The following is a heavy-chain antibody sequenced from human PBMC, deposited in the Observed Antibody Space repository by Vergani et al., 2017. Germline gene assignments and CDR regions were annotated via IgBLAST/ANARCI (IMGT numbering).Heavy chain of an antibody. CDR3: ASSSGAGYYYYGMDV. Sequence: QVQLQESGPGLVKPSQTLSLTCTVSGGSISSGDYYWSWIRQPPGKGLECIGYIYYSGSTYYNPSLKSRVTISVDTSKNQFSLKLSSVTAADTAVYYCASSSGAGYYYYGMDVWGQGTTVTVSS. CDR1: GGSISSGDYY. V-gene: IGHV4-30-4*08. D-gene: IGHD6-6*01. J-gene: IGHJ6*02. CDR2: IYYSGST.